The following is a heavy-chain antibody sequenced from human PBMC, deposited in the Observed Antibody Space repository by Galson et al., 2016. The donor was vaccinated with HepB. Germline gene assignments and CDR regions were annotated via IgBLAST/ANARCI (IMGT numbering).Heavy chain of an antibody. V-gene: IGHV1-69*13. CDR3: ASQGAECTSTNCYPH. J-gene: IGHJ3*01. Sequence: SVKVSCKASGGNFKVYAISWVRQAPGLGLEWMGGIIPIIRTPNYAQKFHARVTITADESTNTTYMALSNLKSEDTAIYYCASQGAECTSTNCYPHWGQGTVVTVSS. CDR2: IIPIIRTP. CDR1: GGNFKVYA. D-gene: IGHD3-16*02.